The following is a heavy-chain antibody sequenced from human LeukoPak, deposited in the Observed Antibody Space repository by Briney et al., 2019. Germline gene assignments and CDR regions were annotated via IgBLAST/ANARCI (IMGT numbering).Heavy chain of an antibody. CDR1: GFDFSNNG. V-gene: IGHV3-30*02. J-gene: IGHJ4*02. D-gene: IGHD6-19*01. CDR2: IRYDAANQ. Sequence: GGSLRLSCGASGFDFSNNGMHWVRQAPGKGLEWVAFIRYDAANQYYADSVKGRFTISRDNSKNTLYLQMDSLRSEDTAIYHCAKDIAVSDSYFDYWGQGTLVTVSS. CDR3: AKDIAVSDSYFDY.